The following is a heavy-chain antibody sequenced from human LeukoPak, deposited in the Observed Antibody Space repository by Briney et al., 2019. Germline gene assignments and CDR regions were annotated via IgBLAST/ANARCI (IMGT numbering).Heavy chain of an antibody. CDR1: GYSISSGYY. CDR2: IYHSGST. V-gene: IGHV4-38-2*01. Sequence: SETLSLTCAVSGYSISSGYYWGWIRQPPGKGLEWIGSIYHSGSTYYNPSLKSRVTISVDTSKNQFSLKLSSVTAADTAVYYCARHDLYFMDWGQGTLVTVSS. CDR3: ARHDLYFMD. D-gene: IGHD3-9*01. J-gene: IGHJ4*02.